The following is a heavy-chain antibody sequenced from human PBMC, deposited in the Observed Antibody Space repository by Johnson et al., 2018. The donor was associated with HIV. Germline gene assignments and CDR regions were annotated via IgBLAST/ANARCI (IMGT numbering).Heavy chain of an antibody. CDR1: GFTFSDYY. CDR3: ARVGGIAVAPNDAFDI. Sequence: QVQLVESGGGLVQPGGSLRLSCAASGFTFSDYYMSWIRQAPGKGLEWVSYISSSGGTIYYADSVKGRFTISRDNSKNSRYLQMNSLRAEDTAVYYCARVGGIAVAPNDAFDIWGQGTMVTVSS. J-gene: IGHJ3*02. CDR2: ISSSGGTI. V-gene: IGHV3-11*01. D-gene: IGHD6-19*01.